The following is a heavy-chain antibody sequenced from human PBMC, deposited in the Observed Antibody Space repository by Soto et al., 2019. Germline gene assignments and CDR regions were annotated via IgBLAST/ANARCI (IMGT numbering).Heavy chain of an antibody. J-gene: IGHJ5*02. Sequence: QRQLQESGPGLVKPSETLSLTCTVSGGSISSSSYYWGWIRQPPGKGLEWIGSSYYSGSTYYNPSLKSRVTISVDTSKNQFSLKLSSVTAADTAVYYCASPKIAFYNWFDPWGQGTLVTVSS. CDR1: GGSISSSSYY. D-gene: IGHD3-3*02. V-gene: IGHV4-39*01. CDR3: ASPKIAFYNWFDP. CDR2: SYYSGST.